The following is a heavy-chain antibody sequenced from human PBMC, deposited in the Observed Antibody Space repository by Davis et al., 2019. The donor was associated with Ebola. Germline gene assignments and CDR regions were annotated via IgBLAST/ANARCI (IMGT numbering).Heavy chain of an antibody. Sequence: PGGSLRLSCAASGFTFSDYYMNWVRQAPGKGLEWVSSISSSSSYIYYADSVKSRFTISRHNSKNTLYLQMNSLKAEDTAVYYCARGRSSGWPYYFDYWGQGTLVTVSS. CDR1: GFTFSDYY. CDR2: ISSSSSYI. CDR3: ARGRSSGWPYYFDY. J-gene: IGHJ4*02. V-gene: IGHV3-21*04. D-gene: IGHD6-19*01.